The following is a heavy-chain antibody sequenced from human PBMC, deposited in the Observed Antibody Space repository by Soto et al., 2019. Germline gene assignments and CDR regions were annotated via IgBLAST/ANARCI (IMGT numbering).Heavy chain of an antibody. CDR3: ARAEGGYCSGGSCYPGGNGMDV. J-gene: IGHJ6*02. V-gene: IGHV1-18*04. D-gene: IGHD2-15*01. CDR1: GYTFTSYG. Sequence: QVQLVQSGAEVKKPGASVKGSCKASGYTFTSYGISWGRQAPGQGLEWMGWISAYNGNTNYAQKRQGRVTMTTDTSTSTAYMELRSLRSDDTAVYYCARAEGGYCSGGSCYPGGNGMDVWGQGTTVTVSS. CDR2: ISAYNGNT.